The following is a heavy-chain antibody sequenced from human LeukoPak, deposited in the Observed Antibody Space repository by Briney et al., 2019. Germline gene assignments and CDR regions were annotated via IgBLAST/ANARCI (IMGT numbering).Heavy chain of an antibody. V-gene: IGHV3-23*01. D-gene: IGHD1-26*01. CDR3: AKSSGYGELPSRYYYGTDV. CDR1: GFTFSSYA. J-gene: IGHJ6*02. CDR2: ISGSGGST. Sequence: GGSLRLSCAASGFTFSSYAMSWVRQAPGKGLEWVSAISGSGGSTYYADSVKGRFTISRDNSKNTLYLQMNSLRAEDTAVYYCAKSSGYGELPSRYYYGTDVWGQGTTVTVSS.